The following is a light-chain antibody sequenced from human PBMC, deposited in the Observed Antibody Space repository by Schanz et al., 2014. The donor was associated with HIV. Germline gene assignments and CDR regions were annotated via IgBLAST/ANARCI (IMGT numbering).Light chain of an antibody. CDR2: DVS. Sequence: QSALTQPASVSGSPGQSITISCTGTSSDIGSYNLVSWYRQHPGEAPKLMIYDVSNRPSGVSNRFSGSKSGNTASLTISGLQAEDEADYYCSSYTSSSTLVFGGGTKLTVL. CDR1: SSDIGSYNL. CDR3: SSYTSSSTLV. V-gene: IGLV2-14*02. J-gene: IGLJ2*01.